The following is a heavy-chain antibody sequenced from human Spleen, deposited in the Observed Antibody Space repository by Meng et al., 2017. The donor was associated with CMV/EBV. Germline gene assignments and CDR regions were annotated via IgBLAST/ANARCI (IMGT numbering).Heavy chain of an antibody. V-gene: IGHV3-66*02. CDR2: LYSGGTT. D-gene: IGHD2-15*01. CDR1: GFTVSKIY. Sequence: GGSLRLSCAASGFTVSKIYMSWVRQAPGKGLEWVSILYSGGTTDYADSVTGRFTISRDISRNTVYLQMNTLRAEDTALYYCARARSLFYYGMDVWGQGTTVTVSS. CDR3: ARARSLFYYGMDV. J-gene: IGHJ6*02.